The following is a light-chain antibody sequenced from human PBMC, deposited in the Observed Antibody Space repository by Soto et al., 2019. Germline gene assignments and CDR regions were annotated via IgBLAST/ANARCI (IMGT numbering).Light chain of an antibody. CDR1: QSISNNY. J-gene: IGKJ1*01. CDR3: QQYGSSGT. V-gene: IGKV3-20*01. CDR2: GAS. Sequence: DIVLTQSPGTLSLSPGERATLSCRASQSISNNYLAWYQQKPGQAPRLLIYGASSRATGIADRFSGSGSGTDFTLSISRLEPEDFAVYYCQQYGSSGTFGQGTKVDIK.